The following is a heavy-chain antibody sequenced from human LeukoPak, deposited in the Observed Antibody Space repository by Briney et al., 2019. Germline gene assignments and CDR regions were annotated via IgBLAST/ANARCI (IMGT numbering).Heavy chain of an antibody. CDR1: GYTFTGYY. J-gene: IGHJ3*02. CDR3: ARVRYGDSPHDAFDI. Sequence: ASXXVSCKASGYTFTGYYVHWVRQAPGQGLGWMGWINPNSGGTNYAQKFQGRVTMTRDTSISTAYMELSRLRSDDTAVYYCARVRYGDSPHDAFDIWGQGTMVTVSS. D-gene: IGHD4-17*01. CDR2: INPNSGGT. V-gene: IGHV1-2*02.